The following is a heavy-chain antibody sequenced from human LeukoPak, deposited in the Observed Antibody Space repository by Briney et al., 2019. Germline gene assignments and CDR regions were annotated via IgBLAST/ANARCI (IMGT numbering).Heavy chain of an antibody. J-gene: IGHJ3*02. CDR1: GGSISSYY. D-gene: IGHD3-3*01. Sequence: SETLSLTCTVSGGSISSYYWSWIRQPPGKGLEWIGYIYYSGSTNYNPSLKSRVTISVDTSKNQFSLKLSSVTAADTAVYYCARTHSYYDFWSGTSHDAFDIWGQGTMVTVSS. CDR2: IYYSGST. V-gene: IGHV4-59*01. CDR3: ARTHSYYDFWSGTSHDAFDI.